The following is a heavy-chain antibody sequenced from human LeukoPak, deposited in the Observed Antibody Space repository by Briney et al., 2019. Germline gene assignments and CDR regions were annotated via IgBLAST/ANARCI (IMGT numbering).Heavy chain of an antibody. J-gene: IGHJ4*02. CDR1: GYTFTSYG. D-gene: IGHD5-24*01. CDR3: ARVRHVEMATTDFDY. CDR2: ISAYNGNT. V-gene: IGHV1-18*01. Sequence: ASVKVSCKASGYTFTSYGISWVRQAPGQGLEWMGWISAYNGNTNYAQKLQGRVTMTTDTPTSTAYMELRSLRSDDTAVYYCARVRHVEMATTDFDYWGQGTLVTVSS.